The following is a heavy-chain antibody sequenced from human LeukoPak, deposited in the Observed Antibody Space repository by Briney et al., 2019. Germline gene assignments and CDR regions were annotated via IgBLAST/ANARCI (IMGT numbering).Heavy chain of an antibody. J-gene: IGHJ4*02. CDR1: GFTVSSNS. CDR3: AKFAQRYCSGGSCHPFDY. CDR2: ISSSGSTI. V-gene: IGHV3-23*01. D-gene: IGHD2-15*01. Sequence: PGGSLRLSCTVSGFTVSSNSMSWVRQAPGKGLEWVSYISSSGSTIYYADSVKGRFTISRDNSKNTLHLQMNSLRAEDTAAYYCAKFAQRYCSGGSCHPFDYWGQGTLVTVSS.